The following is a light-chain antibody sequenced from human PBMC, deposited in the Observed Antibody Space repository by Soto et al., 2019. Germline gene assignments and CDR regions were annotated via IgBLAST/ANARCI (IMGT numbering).Light chain of an antibody. CDR3: QQYGRT. CDR2: GAS. CDR1: QSCSSSY. V-gene: IGKV3-20*01. Sequence: EIVLTQSACTLSLSSGERATLSCRASQSCSSSYLAWYQQKPGQAPRLLIYGASSRATGIPDRFSGSGSGKDFTLTISRLEPEDFAVYYCQQYGRTFGQGTKVDI. J-gene: IGKJ1*01.